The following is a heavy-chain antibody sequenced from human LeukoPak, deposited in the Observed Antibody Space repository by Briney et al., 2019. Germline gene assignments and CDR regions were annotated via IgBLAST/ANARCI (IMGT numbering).Heavy chain of an antibody. CDR3: VKETFTVTSPFDS. CDR1: GFTFSAYA. Sequence: PGGSLRLSCSASGFTFSAYAMHWVRQAPGKGLEYVSAINSNGGSTYYADSVKGRFTISRDNSKNTVFLQMSSLRVEDTAVYYCVKETFTVTSPFDSWGQGTQVTVPS. J-gene: IGHJ4*02. D-gene: IGHD3-16*01. V-gene: IGHV3-64D*09. CDR2: INSNGGST.